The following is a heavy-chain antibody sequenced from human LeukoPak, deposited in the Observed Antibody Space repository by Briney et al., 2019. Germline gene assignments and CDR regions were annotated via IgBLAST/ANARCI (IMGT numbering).Heavy chain of an antibody. J-gene: IGHJ5*02. CDR1: GFTFNTYW. Sequence: PGGSLRLSCAASGFTFNTYWMSWVRQAPVKGLEWVANIKHDGSEKYYVDSVKGRFTISRDNAKNSLYLQMNSLRAEDTAVYYCVRGQYSPNWFDPWGLGTLVTVSS. CDR2: IKHDGSEK. D-gene: IGHD5-18*01. V-gene: IGHV3-7*04. CDR3: VRGQYSPNWFDP.